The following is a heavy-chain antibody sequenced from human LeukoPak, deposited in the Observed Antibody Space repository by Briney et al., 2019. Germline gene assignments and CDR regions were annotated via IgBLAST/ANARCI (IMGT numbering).Heavy chain of an antibody. CDR3: ARDSTSGTTWGLVC. J-gene: IGHJ4*02. CDR1: GYPINIDYS. V-gene: IGHV4-38-2*02. Sequence: SETLSLTCFVSGYPINIDYSWGWIRQSPGKGLEWIGVISPKGITYYNPSLRGRVSISPDTSKNQFSLRLSSMTATDTAMYYCARDSTSGTTWGLVCWGQGTLVTVSS. CDR2: ISPKGIT. D-gene: IGHD1-1*01.